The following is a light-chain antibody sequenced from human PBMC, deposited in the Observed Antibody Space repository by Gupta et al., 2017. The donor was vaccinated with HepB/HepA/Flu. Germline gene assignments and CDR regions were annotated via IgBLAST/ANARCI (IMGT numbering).Light chain of an antibody. Sequence: EVVLSHSPGTLSLSPGERAALSCRASRAITNNYFTWYHQKPGQAPRLLIYGASSRATGIPDRFSGSGSGTDFTLVISRVEPEDSGVYYCQQYGIAPVTFGQGTRLQIK. CDR3: QQYGIAPVT. J-gene: IGKJ5*01. CDR2: GAS. V-gene: IGKV3-20*01. CDR1: RAITNNY.